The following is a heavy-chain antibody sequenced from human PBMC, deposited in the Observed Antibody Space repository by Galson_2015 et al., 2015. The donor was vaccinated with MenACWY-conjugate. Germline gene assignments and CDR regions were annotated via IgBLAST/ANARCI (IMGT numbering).Heavy chain of an antibody. Sequence: SLRLSGAAAGFTFSSSWMGGGGQAPGKGLEWVANIKHDASGKYYVDSVKGRFIISRDNAKISLYLQMDSLKAEDTAMYFCARAKEQWLSKTFDLWGQGTMVPVSS. CDR1: GFTFSSSW. CDR3: ARAKEQWLSKTFDL. J-gene: IGHJ3*01. CDR2: IKHDASGK. D-gene: IGHD6-19*01. V-gene: IGHV3-7*01.